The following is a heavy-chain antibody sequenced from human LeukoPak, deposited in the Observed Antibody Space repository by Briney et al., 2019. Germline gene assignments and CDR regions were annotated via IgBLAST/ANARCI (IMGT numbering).Heavy chain of an antibody. Sequence: GGSLRLSCVASGFTFRDYWMTWVRQAPGKGLEWVANMKQDGSEKYCVDSVKGRFTISRDNAKSSVFLQMNNLRTEDTAVYYCARDNDHRDDYWGQGILVTVSS. V-gene: IGHV3-7*01. CDR1: GFTFRDYW. CDR3: ARDNDHRDDY. J-gene: IGHJ4*02. D-gene: IGHD3-16*01. CDR2: MKQDGSEK.